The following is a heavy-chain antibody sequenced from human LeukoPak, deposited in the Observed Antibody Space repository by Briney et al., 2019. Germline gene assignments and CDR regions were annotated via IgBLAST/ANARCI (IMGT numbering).Heavy chain of an antibody. CDR1: GGTFSSYA. CDR3: AREAAVAGYDGSGYYLDY. CDR2: IIPIIGTA. J-gene: IGHJ4*02. V-gene: IGHV1-69*01. Sequence: ASVKVSCKASGGTFSSYAISWVRQAPGQGLEWMGGIIPIIGTANYAQKFQGRVTITADESTSTAYMELSSLRSEDTAVYYCAREAAVAGYDGSGYYLDYWGQGTLVTVSS. D-gene: IGHD3-22*01.